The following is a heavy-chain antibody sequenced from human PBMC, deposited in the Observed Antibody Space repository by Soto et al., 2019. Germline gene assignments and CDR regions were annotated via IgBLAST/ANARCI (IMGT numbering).Heavy chain of an antibody. Sequence: QVQRVQSGAEVKKPGSSVTVSCKASGGTFSSYTISWVRQAPGQGLEWMGGIIPIFGTANYAQKVQGRVTITADESTSTAYRGLSSMRSEETAVYYCARGNQRWLQMWYYDLWGRGTLVTDSS. CDR2: IIPIFGTA. D-gene: IGHD5-12*01. J-gene: IGHJ2*01. V-gene: IGHV1-69*12. CDR1: GGTFSSYT. CDR3: ARGNQRWLQMWYYDL.